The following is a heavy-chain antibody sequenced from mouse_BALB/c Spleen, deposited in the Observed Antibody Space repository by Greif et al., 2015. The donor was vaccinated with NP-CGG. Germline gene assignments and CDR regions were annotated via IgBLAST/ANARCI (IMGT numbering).Heavy chain of an antibody. CDR2: IWRGGST. CDR3: ARNTARVPWFAY. CDR1: GFSLTSYG. Sequence: QVQLQQSGPGLVQPSQSLSITCTVSGFSLTSYGVHWVRQSPGKGLEWLGVIWRGGSTDYNAAFISRLSISKDNAKSQVFFKMNSLQANDTAIYYCARNTARVPWFAYWGQGTLVTVSA. V-gene: IGHV2-2*02. J-gene: IGHJ3*01. D-gene: IGHD3-1*01.